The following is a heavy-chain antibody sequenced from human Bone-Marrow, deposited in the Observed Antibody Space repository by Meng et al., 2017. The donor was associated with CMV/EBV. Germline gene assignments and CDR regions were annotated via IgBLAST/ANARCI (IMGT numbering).Heavy chain of an antibody. CDR2: ISSTSVYI. V-gene: IGHV3-21*01. CDR1: GFTFSTYN. Sequence: GGSLRLSCAASGFTFSTYNMNWVRQAPGKGLEWVSFISSTSVYIYYADSVKGRFTISRDNAKNSLYLQMNSLRAEDTAVYYCARDPSGVRGSNAAFDIWGQGTLVTVSS. CDR3: ARDPSGVRGSNAAFDI. J-gene: IGHJ3*02. D-gene: IGHD2-8*01.